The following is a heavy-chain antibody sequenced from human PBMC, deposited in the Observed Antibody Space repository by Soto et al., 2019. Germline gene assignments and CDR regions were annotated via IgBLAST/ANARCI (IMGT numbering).Heavy chain of an antibody. D-gene: IGHD6-13*01. CDR1: GFSLSTSGVG. CDR2: IYWDDDK. V-gene: IGHV2-5*02. Sequence: QITLKESGPTLVKPTQTLTLTCTFSGFSLSTSGVGVGWIRQPPGKALEWLALIYWDDDKRYSPSLKSRLTITKDTSNNHVVLTMTNMDPVDTATYYCAHPSSFDYISSLHYFDYWGQGTLVTVSS. CDR3: AHPSSFDYISSLHYFDY. J-gene: IGHJ4*02.